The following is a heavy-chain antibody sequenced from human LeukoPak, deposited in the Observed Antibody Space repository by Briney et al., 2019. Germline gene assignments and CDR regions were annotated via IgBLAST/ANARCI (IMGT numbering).Heavy chain of an antibody. V-gene: IGHV3-23*01. CDR1: GFTFSSYA. J-gene: IGHJ5*02. Sequence: PGGSLRLSCAASGFTFSSYAMSWVRQAPGKGLEWVSAISGSRTYYADSVKGRFTISRDNSKNTLSLQMNSLRVEDTAVYFCVRDYCSGGSCYENNWFDPWGQGTLVTVSS. CDR3: VRDYCSGGSCYENNWFDP. CDR2: ISGSRT. D-gene: IGHD2-15*01.